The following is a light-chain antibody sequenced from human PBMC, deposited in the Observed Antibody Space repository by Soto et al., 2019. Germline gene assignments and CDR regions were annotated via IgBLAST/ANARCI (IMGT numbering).Light chain of an antibody. Sequence: EIVLTQSPGTLSVSPGERATLSCRASQSVSSYLAWYQQKPGQAPRLVIYDASSRATGIPARFSGSGSGTDLTITISSLEPEDCEVYYGQQRSNWPRTFGQGTKVDIK. CDR1: QSVSSY. CDR2: DAS. CDR3: QQRSNWPRT. V-gene: IGKV3-11*01. J-gene: IGKJ1*01.